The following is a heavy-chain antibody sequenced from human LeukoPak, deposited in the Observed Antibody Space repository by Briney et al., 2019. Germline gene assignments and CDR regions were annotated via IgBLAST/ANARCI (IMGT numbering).Heavy chain of an antibody. CDR3: VRASDYYDSSGSHFDF. D-gene: IGHD3-22*01. CDR2: INPNSGGT. CDR1: GYTFSGYY. J-gene: IGHJ4*02. V-gene: IGHV1-2*02. Sequence: ASVKVSCKASGYTFSGYYMHWVRQAPGQGLEWVGWINPNSGGTNYAQKFQGRVTMTRDTSISTAYMELSRLLSGDTAVYYCVRASDYYDSSGSHFDFWGQGTLVTVSS.